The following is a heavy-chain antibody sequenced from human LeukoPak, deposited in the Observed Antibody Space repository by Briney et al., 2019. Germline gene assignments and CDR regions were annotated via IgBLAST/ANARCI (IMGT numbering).Heavy chain of an antibody. Sequence: SETLSLTCTVSGGSISSGDYYWSWIRQPPGKGLEWIGYIYYSGSTYYNPSLKSRVTISVDTSKNQFSLRLSSVTAADTAVYYCARDKDSLFDYWGQGTLVTVSS. V-gene: IGHV4-30-4*01. CDR1: GGSISSGDYY. CDR2: IYYSGST. J-gene: IGHJ4*02. CDR3: ARDKDSLFDY.